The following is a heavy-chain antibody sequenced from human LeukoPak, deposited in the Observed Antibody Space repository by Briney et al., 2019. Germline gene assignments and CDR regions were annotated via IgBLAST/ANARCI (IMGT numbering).Heavy chain of an antibody. J-gene: IGHJ4*02. Sequence: PGGSLRLSCAASGFTFSNYWMSWVRQAPGKGLEWVACIKQDGSQKDYVDSVKGRFTISRDNAKNSLYLQMSSLRAEDTAMYYCARDKGYGSDYWGPGVQVTVSS. CDR1: GFTFSNYW. CDR2: IKQDGSQK. CDR3: ARDKGYGSDY. V-gene: IGHV3-7*01. D-gene: IGHD3-10*01.